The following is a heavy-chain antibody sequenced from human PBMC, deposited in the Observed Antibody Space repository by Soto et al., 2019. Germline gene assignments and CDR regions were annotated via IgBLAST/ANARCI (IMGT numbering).Heavy chain of an antibody. J-gene: IGHJ3*02. CDR3: AIPTTGDILTGHNAFDI. V-gene: IGHV3-48*01. CDR2: ISSSSSTI. Sequence: SWISKKKGKGLEWVSYISSSSSTIYYADSVKGRFTISRDNANNSLYLQMNSLRAEDTAVYYFAIPTTGDILTGHNAFDIWGQGTIVTVSS. D-gene: IGHD3-9*01.